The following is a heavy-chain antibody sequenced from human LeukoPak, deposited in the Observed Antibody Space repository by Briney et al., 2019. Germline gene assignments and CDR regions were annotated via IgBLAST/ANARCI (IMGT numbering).Heavy chain of an antibody. Sequence: GASLQISCEGSGYIFTSYWIGWGRQLPGKGLEGMGIIYPGDSDTRYSPSFQGQVTISADKSISTAYLQWSSLKASDTAMYYCARSITMVRGVPYNWFDPWGQGTLVTVSS. J-gene: IGHJ5*02. CDR2: IYPGDSDT. D-gene: IGHD3-10*01. V-gene: IGHV5-51*01. CDR3: ARSITMVRGVPYNWFDP. CDR1: GYIFTSYW.